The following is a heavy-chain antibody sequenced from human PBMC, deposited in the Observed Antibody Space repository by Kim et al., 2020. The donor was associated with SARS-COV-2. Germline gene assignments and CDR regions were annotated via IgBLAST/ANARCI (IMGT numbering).Heavy chain of an antibody. CDR2: INPSGGSK. J-gene: IGHJ6*02. V-gene: IGHV1-46*01. CDR1: GYTFTSYY. CDR3: ARGVGGATIKGLYYYGMDV. Sequence: ASVKVSCKASGYTFTSYYMHWVRQAPGQGLEWMGIINPSGGSKSYAQKFQGRVTMTRDTSTSTVYMELSSLRSEDTAVYYCARGVGGATIKGLYYYGMDVWGQGTTVTVSS. D-gene: IGHD1-26*01.